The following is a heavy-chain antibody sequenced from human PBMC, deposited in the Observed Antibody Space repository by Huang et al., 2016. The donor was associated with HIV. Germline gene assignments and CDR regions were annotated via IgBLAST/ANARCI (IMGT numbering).Heavy chain of an antibody. CDR1: GGSIRSSDYH. CDR2: IYYKGRT. V-gene: IGHV4-39*01. Sequence: QLLLQESGPGLVKPSEALALTCAVSGGSIRSSDYHWGWIRQPPGKGVEWIGSIYYKGRTHSSPSLKSRVTIAVDASTNLFFLNLTSMTAADTAVYYCARHREGPVAYYSGWGSHLNYMDVWGRGRTVVVSS. CDR3: ARHREGPVAYYSGWGSHLNYMDV. J-gene: IGHJ6*03. D-gene: IGHD3-10*01.